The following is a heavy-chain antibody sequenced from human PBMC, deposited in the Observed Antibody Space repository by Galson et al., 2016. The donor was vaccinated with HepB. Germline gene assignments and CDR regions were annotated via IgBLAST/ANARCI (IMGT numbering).Heavy chain of an antibody. D-gene: IGHD6-13*01. CDR2: IYYSGST. J-gene: IGHJ5*02. CDR1: GGSISSYY. Sequence: ETLSLTCTVSGGSISSYYWSWLRQSPGKGLEWIGYIYYSGSTNYNPSLRSRVTISADTSKNQISLNLRSVTATDTAVYYCASHGPRVRSWWGKWFDPWGQGTLVTVSS. V-gene: IGHV4-59*08. CDR3: ASHGPRVRSWWGKWFDP.